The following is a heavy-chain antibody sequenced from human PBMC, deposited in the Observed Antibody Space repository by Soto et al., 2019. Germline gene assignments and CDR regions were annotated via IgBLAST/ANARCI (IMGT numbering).Heavy chain of an antibody. CDR1: GGSTSSGGSY. V-gene: IGHV4-31*03. J-gene: IGHJ4*02. CDR2: IYYSGSA. Sequence: QVQLQESGPGLVKPSQTLSLTCTVSGGSTSSGGSYWSWIRQHPGKGLEWIGYIYYSGSAYYNPSLKSRLTISVDTSKNQFSLKLTSVTAADTAVYYCAKGGVATTDYWGQGTLVTVSS. CDR3: AKGGVATTDY. D-gene: IGHD5-12*01.